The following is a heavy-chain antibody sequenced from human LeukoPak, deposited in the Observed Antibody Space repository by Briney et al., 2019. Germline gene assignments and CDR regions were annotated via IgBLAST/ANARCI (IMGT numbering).Heavy chain of an antibody. D-gene: IGHD6-13*01. Sequence: QPGGSLRLSCAASGFTFTGYSMNWFRQAPGKGLEWVSYITITSDKIYYADSVKGRFTISRDNSKNTLYLQMNRLSAEDTAVYFCAKARGSSSGYNFDCWGQGTLVTVSS. J-gene: IGHJ4*02. CDR3: AKARGSSSGYNFDC. CDR2: ITITSDKI. V-gene: IGHV3-48*01. CDR1: GFTFTGYS.